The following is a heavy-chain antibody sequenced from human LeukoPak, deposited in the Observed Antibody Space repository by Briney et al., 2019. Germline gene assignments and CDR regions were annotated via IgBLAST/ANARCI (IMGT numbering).Heavy chain of an antibody. D-gene: IGHD5-24*01. V-gene: IGHV1-2*02. CDR1: GYRFTGYY. CDR2: IPPESGGT. CDR3: ARSRSGYNYFPGAY. J-gene: IGHJ4*02. Sequence: ASVKVSCKASGYRFTGYYMHWVRQAPGQGLEWMGWIPPESGGTNYPQKFQGRITMTSDTSISTAYMELSSLTSDDTAAYYCARSRSGYNYFPGAYWGQGTLVTVSS.